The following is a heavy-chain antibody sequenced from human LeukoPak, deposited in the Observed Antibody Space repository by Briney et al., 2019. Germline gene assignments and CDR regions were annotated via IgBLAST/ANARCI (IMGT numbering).Heavy chain of an antibody. CDR2: IIPIFGTA. CDR1: GGTFSSYA. Sequence: SVKVSCRASGGTFSSYAISWVRQAPGQGLEWMGGIIPIFGTANYAQKFQGRVTITADESTSTAYMELSSLRSEDTAVYYCARTGYCSGGSCYEDYWGQGTLVTASS. CDR3: ARTGYCSGGSCYEDY. J-gene: IGHJ4*02. D-gene: IGHD2-15*01. V-gene: IGHV1-69*13.